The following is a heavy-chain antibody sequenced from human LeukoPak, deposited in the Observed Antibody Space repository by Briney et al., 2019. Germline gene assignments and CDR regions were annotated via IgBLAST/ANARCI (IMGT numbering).Heavy chain of an antibody. J-gene: IGHJ6*02. CDR1: GFTFSGYF. V-gene: IGHV3-30-3*01. Sequence: GGSLRLSCAASGFTFSGYFMHWVRQAPGKGLEWVAIISSDGNTKYYADSVKGRFTISRGNSKNTLYLQMNSLRAEDTAVYYCARDSQYAMDVWGQGTTVTVSS. CDR3: ARDSQYAMDV. CDR2: ISSDGNTK.